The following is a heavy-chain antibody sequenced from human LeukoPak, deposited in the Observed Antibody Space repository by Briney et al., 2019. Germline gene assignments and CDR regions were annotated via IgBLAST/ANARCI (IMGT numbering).Heavy chain of an antibody. V-gene: IGHV4-59*01. Sequence: SETLSLTCTVSGSSISSYYWSWIRQPPGKGLEWIGYIDYTGSTNYYPSLKSRVTISLDTSKNQFSLKLSSVTAADTAVYYCARVHDFWSGSLYYFDYWGQGTLVTVSS. CDR3: ARVHDFWSGSLYYFDY. J-gene: IGHJ4*02. CDR1: GSSISSYY. D-gene: IGHD3-3*01. CDR2: IDYTGST.